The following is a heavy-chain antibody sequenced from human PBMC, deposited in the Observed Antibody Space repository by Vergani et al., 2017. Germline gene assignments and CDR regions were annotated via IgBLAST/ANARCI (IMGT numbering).Heavy chain of an antibody. CDR2: INPSGGST. CDR3: ATTPSKGRDLLAVAGTFDY. D-gene: IGHD6-19*01. J-gene: IGHJ4*02. Sequence: QVQLVQSGAEVKKPGASVKVSCKASGYTFTSYYMHWVRQAPGQGLEWMGIINPSGGSTSYAQKFQGRVTMTRDTSTSTVYMGLSSLRSEDTAVYYCATTPSKGRDLLAVAGTFDYWGQGTLVTVSS. V-gene: IGHV1-46*03. CDR1: GYTFTSYY.